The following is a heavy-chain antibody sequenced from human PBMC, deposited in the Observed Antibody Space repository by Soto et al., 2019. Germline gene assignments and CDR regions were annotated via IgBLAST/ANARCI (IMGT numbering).Heavy chain of an antibody. CDR3: ARGTTIFGVVIFTFDY. D-gene: IGHD3-3*01. J-gene: IGHJ4*02. CDR1: GGSVSSGSYY. CDR2: IYYSGST. Sequence: SETLSLTCTVSGGSVSSGSYYWSWIRQPPGKGLEWIGYIYYSGSTNYNPSLKSRVTIAVDTSKNQFSLKLSSVTAADTAVYYCARGTTIFGVVIFTFDYWGQGTLVTVSS. V-gene: IGHV4-61*01.